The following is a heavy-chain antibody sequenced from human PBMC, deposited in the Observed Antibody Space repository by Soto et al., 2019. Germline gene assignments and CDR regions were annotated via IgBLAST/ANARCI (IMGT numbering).Heavy chain of an antibody. J-gene: IGHJ4*02. CDR3: ARPSWRGSAAFFDF. D-gene: IGHD3-16*01. CDR1: GLSFSDYD. V-gene: IGHV3-11*01. Sequence: PGGSLRLSCAASGLSFSDYDMSWICLAPGKGLEWLGYISASGTTISIADSVMSRFTISRVNGKNSLYLHMNSLRVADAAAAYFARPSWRGSAAFFDFWGRGALVTVSS. CDR2: ISASGTTI.